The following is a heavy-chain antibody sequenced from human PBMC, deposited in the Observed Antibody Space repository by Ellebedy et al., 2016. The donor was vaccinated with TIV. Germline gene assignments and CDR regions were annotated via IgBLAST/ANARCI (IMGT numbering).Heavy chain of an antibody. J-gene: IGHJ4*02. CDR3: ARGGSVANF. CDR1: GASLSSAY. Sequence: MPSETLSLTCTVSGASLSSAYWRWIRQSAGKGLEWIGRIYTSGNTNYNPSLKSRVTMSVDTSKNHFSLKLTSVTAADTARYYCARGGSVANFWGQGILVTVSS. V-gene: IGHV4-4*07. CDR2: IYTSGNT. D-gene: IGHD1-26*01.